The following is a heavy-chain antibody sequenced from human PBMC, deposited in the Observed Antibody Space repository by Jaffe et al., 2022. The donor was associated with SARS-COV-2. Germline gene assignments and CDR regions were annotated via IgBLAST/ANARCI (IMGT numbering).Heavy chain of an antibody. D-gene: IGHD2-2*01. CDR1: GYTFTSYG. V-gene: IGHV1-18*01. CDR3: ARVCVGVVVPAATGYYYYYMDV. J-gene: IGHJ6*03. CDR2: ISAYNGNT. Sequence: QVQLVQSGAEVKKPGASVKVSCKASGYTFTSYGISWVRQAPGQGLEWMGWISAYNGNTNYAQKLQGRVTMTTDTSTSTAYMELRSLRSDDTAVYYCARVCVGVVVPAATGYYYYYMDVWGKGTTVTVSS.